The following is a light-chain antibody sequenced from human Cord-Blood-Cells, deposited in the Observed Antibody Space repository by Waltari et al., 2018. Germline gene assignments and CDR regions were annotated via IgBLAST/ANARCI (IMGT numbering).Light chain of an antibody. CDR3: QSYDSSNHVV. V-gene: IGLV6-57*02. Sequence: NFMLTQPHSVSESPGKTVTISCTGSSCSIASNYLQWYQQRPGSAPTTVIYEDNQRPSGVPDRFSGSIDSSSNSASLTISGLKTEDEADYYCQSYDSSNHVVFGGGTKLTVL. J-gene: IGLJ2*01. CDR1: SCSIASNY. CDR2: EDN.